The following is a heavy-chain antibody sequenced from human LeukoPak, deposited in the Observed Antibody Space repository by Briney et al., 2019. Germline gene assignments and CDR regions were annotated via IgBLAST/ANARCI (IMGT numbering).Heavy chain of an antibody. CDR2: INTNTGNP. J-gene: IGHJ4*02. V-gene: IGHV7-4-1*02. CDR3: ARDVALLNFDF. Sequence: GASVKVSCKASGYTFSNYVMNWVRQAPGQGLEWMGWINTNTGNPMYAQGITGRFVFSLDTSVSTAYLQINSLEAEDTAMYYCARDVALLNFDFWGQGTLVTVYS. D-gene: IGHD2-8*02. CDR1: GYTFSNYV.